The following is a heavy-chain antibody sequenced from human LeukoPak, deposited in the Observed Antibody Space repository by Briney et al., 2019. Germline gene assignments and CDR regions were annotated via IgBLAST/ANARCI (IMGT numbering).Heavy chain of an antibody. CDR1: GGTFSSYA. Sequence: SVKVSCKASGGTFSSYAISWVRQAPGQGLEWMGGIIPIFGTANYAQKFQGRVTITTDESTSTAYMELSSLRSEDTAVYYCARQLLYDSWFDPWGQGTLVTVSS. J-gene: IGHJ5*02. CDR2: IIPIFGTA. CDR3: ARQLLYDSWFDP. V-gene: IGHV1-69*05. D-gene: IGHD2-2*02.